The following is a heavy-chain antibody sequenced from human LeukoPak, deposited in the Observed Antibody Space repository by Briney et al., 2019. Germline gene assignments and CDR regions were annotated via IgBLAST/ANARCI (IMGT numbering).Heavy chain of an antibody. D-gene: IGHD1-26*01. CDR3: ARDQSGIYFD. V-gene: IGHV4-39*07. CDR2: IYYSGNP. J-gene: IGHJ4*02. Sequence: SETLSLTCTVSGGSISSRSYYWGWIRQPPGKGLEWIGTIYYSGNPYYNPSLKSRVTISIDTSKNQFSLNLSSVTAADTAVYYCARDQSGIYFDWGQGTLVTVSS. CDR1: GGSISSRSYY.